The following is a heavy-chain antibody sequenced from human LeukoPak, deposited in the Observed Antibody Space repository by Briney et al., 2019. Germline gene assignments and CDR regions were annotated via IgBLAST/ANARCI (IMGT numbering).Heavy chain of an antibody. Sequence: GGSLRLSCAASGFTFSSYAMSWVRQAPGKGLEWVSATSGSGGSTYYADSVKGRFTISRDNSKNTLYLQMNSLRAEDTAVYYCAKSSRGYVSSFDYWGQGTLVTVSS. CDR3: AKSSRGYVSSFDY. V-gene: IGHV3-23*01. D-gene: IGHD5-12*01. CDR2: TSGSGGST. CDR1: GFTFSSYA. J-gene: IGHJ4*02.